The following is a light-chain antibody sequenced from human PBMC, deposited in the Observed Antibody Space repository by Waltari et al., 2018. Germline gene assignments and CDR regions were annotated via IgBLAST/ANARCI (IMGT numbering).Light chain of an antibody. CDR2: SNN. CDR3: AAWDDRLKGV. CDR1: SSSIGSKT. V-gene: IGLV1-44*01. Sequence: QSVLTQPPSASGTPGQRVTISCSGSSSSIGSKTVNWYQQLPGMAPKLLIFSNNQRPPGVPDRFSGSKSGTSATLAISGIQSEDEADYYCAAWDDRLKGVFGGGTKLTVL. J-gene: IGLJ2*01.